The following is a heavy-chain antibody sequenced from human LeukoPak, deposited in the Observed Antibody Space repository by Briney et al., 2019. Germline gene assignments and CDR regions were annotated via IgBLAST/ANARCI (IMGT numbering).Heavy chain of an antibody. CDR3: ARGPSGSPIDY. J-gene: IGHJ4*02. V-gene: IGHV4-34*01. CDR2: ITDSGGR. D-gene: IGHD1-26*01. CDR1: GGSFSGYY. Sequence: SETLSLTCAVYGGSFSGYYWSWVRQPPGKGLEWIGEITDSGGRNYNPSLKSRVTISVDTSKNQFSLKLSSVTAADTAVYYCARGPSGSPIDYWGQGTLVTVSP.